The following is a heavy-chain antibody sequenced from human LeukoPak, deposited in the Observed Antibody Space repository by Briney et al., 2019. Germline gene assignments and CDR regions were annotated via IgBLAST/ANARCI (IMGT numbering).Heavy chain of an antibody. D-gene: IGHD1-26*01. V-gene: IGHV3-23*01. Sequence: PGGSLRLSCAASGFTFSSYAMSWVRQAPGKGLEWVSTVNADGGNTYYADSVKGRFTIFRDNSKSTLILQMNSLRVENTALYYCTKRVKYGGTWDHFADWGQGTLVTVSS. J-gene: IGHJ4*02. CDR2: VNADGGNT. CDR3: TKRVKYGGTWDHFAD. CDR1: GFTFSSYA.